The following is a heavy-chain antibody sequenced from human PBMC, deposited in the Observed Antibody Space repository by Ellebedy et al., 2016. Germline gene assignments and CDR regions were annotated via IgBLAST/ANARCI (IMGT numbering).Heavy chain of an antibody. CDR3: AKFGGYDFWSGTILHPFDL. V-gene: IGHV3-23*01. J-gene: IGHJ2*01. CDR2: ISGSGGST. CDR1: GFTFSSYA. D-gene: IGHD3-3*01. Sequence: GGSLRLSCAASGFTFSSYAMSWVRQAPGKGLEWVSAISGSGGSTYYADSVKGRFTISRDNSKNTLYLQMNSLRAEDTAVYYCAKFGGYDFWSGTILHPFDLWGRGTLVTVSS.